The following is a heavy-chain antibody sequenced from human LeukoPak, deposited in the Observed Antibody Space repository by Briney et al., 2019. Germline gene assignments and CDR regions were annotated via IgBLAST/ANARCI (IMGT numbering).Heavy chain of an antibody. V-gene: IGHV4-39*07. D-gene: IGHD2-15*01. CDR2: IYYSGST. J-gene: IGHJ6*03. Sequence: SETLSLTCTVSGGSISSSSYYWGWIRQPPGKGLEWIGSIYYSGSTYYNPSLKSRVTMSVDTSKNQFSLKLTSVTAADTAVYYCAREVVDATPSRDYYYYMDVWGKGTTVTVSS. CDR3: AREVVDATPSRDYYYYMDV. CDR1: GGSISSSSYY.